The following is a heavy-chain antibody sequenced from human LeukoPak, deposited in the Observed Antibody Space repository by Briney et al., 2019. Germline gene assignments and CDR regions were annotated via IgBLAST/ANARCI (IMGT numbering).Heavy chain of an antibody. CDR2: ISSSSSYI. D-gene: IGHD1-26*01. CDR1: GYTFSSYS. V-gene: IGHV3-21*01. J-gene: IGHJ5*02. CDR3: ARGPYSGRNWFDP. Sequence: PGGSLRVSCAASGYTFSSYSMNWVRQAPGKGLEWVSSISSSSSYIYYADSVRGRFTISRDNAKNSLYLQMNGLRAEDTAVYYCARGPYSGRNWFDPWGQGTLVTVSS.